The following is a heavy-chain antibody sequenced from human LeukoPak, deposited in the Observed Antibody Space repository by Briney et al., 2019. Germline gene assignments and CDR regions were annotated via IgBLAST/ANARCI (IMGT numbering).Heavy chain of an antibody. Sequence: PSETLSLTCTVSGGSISSSSYYWGWIRQPPGKGLEWIGSIYYSGSTYYNPSLKSRVTISVDTSKNQFSLKLSSATAAGTAVYYCARVVPLAAGYYYYYMDVWGKGTTVTVSS. CDR2: IYYSGST. D-gene: IGHD3-10*01. V-gene: IGHV4-39*07. J-gene: IGHJ6*03. CDR3: ARVVPLAAGYYYYYMDV. CDR1: GGSISSSSYY.